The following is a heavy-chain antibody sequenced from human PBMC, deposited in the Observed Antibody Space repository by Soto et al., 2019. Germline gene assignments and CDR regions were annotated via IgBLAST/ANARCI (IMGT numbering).Heavy chain of an antibody. CDR2: IYYSGST. CDR3: ARGLTTYYYDSSGYYSYWSFDY. CDR1: GYSISSYY. J-gene: IGHJ4*02. V-gene: IGHV4-59*01. D-gene: IGHD3-22*01. Sequence: SETLSLTCTVSGYSISSYYWSWIRQPPGKGLEWIGYIYYSGSTNYNPSLKSRVTISVDTSKNQFSLKLSSVTAADTAVYYCARGLTTYYYDSSGYYSYWSFDYWGQGTLVTAPQ.